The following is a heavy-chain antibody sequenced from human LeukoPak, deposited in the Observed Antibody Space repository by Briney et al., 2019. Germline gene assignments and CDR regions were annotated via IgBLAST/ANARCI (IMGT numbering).Heavy chain of an antibody. CDR1: GYTFTSYY. Sequence: ASVKVSCKASGYTFTSYYMHWVRQAPGQGLEWMGIINPSGGSTSYAQKFQGRVTMTRDTSTSTVYMELSSLRSEDTAVYYCARAPAYCSGGSCYSFYFDYWGQGNLVTVSS. D-gene: IGHD2-15*01. V-gene: IGHV1-46*01. J-gene: IGHJ4*02. CDR3: ARAPAYCSGGSCYSFYFDY. CDR2: INPSGGST.